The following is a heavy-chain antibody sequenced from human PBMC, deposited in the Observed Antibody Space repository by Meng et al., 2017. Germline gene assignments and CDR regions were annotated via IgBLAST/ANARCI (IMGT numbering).Heavy chain of an antibody. CDR3: AQTTVTTYSEYFQH. CDR2: ISAYNGNT. Sequence: VQLVLSGVVLKKPGAAVQVCGKAYGYTFHTYGISWVRQAPGQGLEWLGWISAYNGNTNDAQKLQGRVTMTTDTSTSTAYMELRSLRSDDTAVYYCAQTTVTTYSEYFQHWGQGTLVTVSS. CDR1: GYTFHTYG. V-gene: IGHV1-18*01. J-gene: IGHJ1*01. D-gene: IGHD4-11*01.